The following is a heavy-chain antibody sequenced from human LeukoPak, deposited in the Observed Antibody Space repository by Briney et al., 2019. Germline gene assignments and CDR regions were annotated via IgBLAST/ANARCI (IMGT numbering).Heavy chain of an antibody. CDR2: IYYSGST. CDR3: ARAPDYYMDV. V-gene: IGHV4-59*01. CDR1: GGSISSYY. J-gene: IGHJ6*03. Sequence: SETLSLTCTVSGGSISSYYWSWIRQPPGKGLEWIGYIYYSGSTNYNPSLKGRVTISVDTSKNQFSLKLSSVTAADTAVYYCARAPDYYMDVWGKGTTVTVSS.